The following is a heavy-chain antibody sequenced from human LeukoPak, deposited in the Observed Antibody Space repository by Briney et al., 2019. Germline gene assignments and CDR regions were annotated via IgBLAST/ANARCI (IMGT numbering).Heavy chain of an antibody. D-gene: IGHD1-26*01. V-gene: IGHV3-33*01. J-gene: IGHJ3*02. Sequence: PGGSLRLSCAASGFTFSSYGMHWVRQAPGKGLEWVAVIWYDGSNKYYADSVKGRFTISRDNSKNTLYLQMNSLRAEDTAVYYCAGGIVGATHGHDAFDIWGQGTMVTVSS. CDR1: GFTFSSYG. CDR2: IWYDGSNK. CDR3: AGGIVGATHGHDAFDI.